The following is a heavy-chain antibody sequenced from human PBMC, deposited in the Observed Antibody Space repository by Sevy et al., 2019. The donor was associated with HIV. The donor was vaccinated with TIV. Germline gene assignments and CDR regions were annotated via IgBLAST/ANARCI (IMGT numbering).Heavy chain of an antibody. D-gene: IGHD1-1*01. V-gene: IGHV4-59*01. J-gene: IGHJ4*02. Sequence: SETLSLTCTVSGGSISTYYWNWIRQPPGKGLEWIGYIYYSGNTNYNPSLTSRVSMSVDTSKNHFSLKLSSVTAADTAMYYCARCGPNQQKLDYFDYRGQGTLVTVSS. CDR2: IYYSGNT. CDR1: GGSISTYY. CDR3: ARCGPNQQKLDYFDY.